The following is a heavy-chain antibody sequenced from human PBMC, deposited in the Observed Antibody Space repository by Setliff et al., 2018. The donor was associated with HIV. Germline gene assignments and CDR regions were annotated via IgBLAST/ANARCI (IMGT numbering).Heavy chain of an antibody. V-gene: IGHV4-59*08. D-gene: IGHD3-22*01. CDR1: GGSISSYY. CDR3: ARGLSFYDPGGFDY. Sequence: SETLSLTCTVSGGSISSYYWSWIRQPPGKGLEWIGYIYYSGSTNYNPSLKSRVTMSVDTSKNQFSLKLSSVTAADTAVYYCARGLSFYDPGGFDYWGQGTLVTVSS. CDR2: IYYSGST. J-gene: IGHJ4*02.